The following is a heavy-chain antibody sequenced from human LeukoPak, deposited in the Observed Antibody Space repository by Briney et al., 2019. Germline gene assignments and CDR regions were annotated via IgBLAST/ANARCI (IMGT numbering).Heavy chain of an antibody. CDR1: GYSFTSYW. Sequence: GEPLKISCKGSGYSFTSYWIGWVRQMPGKGLEWMGIIYPGDSDTRYSPSFQGQVTISADKSISTAYLQWSSLKASDTAMYYCARREYDSSGYYLDYFDYWGQRTLVTVSS. CDR3: ARREYDSSGYYLDYFDY. D-gene: IGHD3-22*01. CDR2: IYPGDSDT. V-gene: IGHV5-51*01. J-gene: IGHJ4*02.